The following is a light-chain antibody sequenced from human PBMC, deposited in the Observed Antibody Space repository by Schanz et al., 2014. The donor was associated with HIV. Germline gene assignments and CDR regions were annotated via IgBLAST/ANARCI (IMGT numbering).Light chain of an antibody. J-gene: IGLJ2*01. CDR2: GNS. CDR3: ATWDISLNGPV. Sequence: QSVLTQPPSVSGAPGQRVTISCTGSSSNIGAGYDVHWYQQLPGTAPKLLIYGNSNRPSGVPDRISGSKSGTSASLVISGLQSEDEADYYCATWDISLNGPVFGGGTKLTVL. CDR1: SSNIGAGYD. V-gene: IGLV1-40*01.